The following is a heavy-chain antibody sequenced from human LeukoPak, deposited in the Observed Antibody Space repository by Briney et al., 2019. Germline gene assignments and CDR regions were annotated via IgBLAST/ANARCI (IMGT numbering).Heavy chain of an antibody. V-gene: IGHV3-7*01. CDR1: GFSFSSSYW. Sequence: GGSLRLSCVASGFSFSSSYWMHWVRQAPGKGLEWVANIKYDGSEKFYADSVKGRFTISRDNGKNSLYLEMNNLRAEDTAVYFCARDRQVRSRWFDPWGQGTLVTVSS. CDR3: ARDRQVRSRWFDP. CDR2: IKYDGSEK. J-gene: IGHJ5*02.